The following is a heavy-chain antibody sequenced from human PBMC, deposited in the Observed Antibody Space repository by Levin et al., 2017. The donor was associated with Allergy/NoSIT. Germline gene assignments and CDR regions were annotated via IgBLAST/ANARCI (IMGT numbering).Heavy chain of an antibody. Sequence: GGSLRLSCAASGFTFSSYSMNWVRQAPGKGLEWVSYISSSSSTIYYADSVKGRFTISRDNAKNSLYLQMNSLRDEDTAVYYCARVRVGATTYYYYGMDVWGQGTTVTVSS. CDR2: ISSSSSTI. D-gene: IGHD1-26*01. J-gene: IGHJ6*02. V-gene: IGHV3-48*02. CDR3: ARVRVGATTYYYYGMDV. CDR1: GFTFSSYS.